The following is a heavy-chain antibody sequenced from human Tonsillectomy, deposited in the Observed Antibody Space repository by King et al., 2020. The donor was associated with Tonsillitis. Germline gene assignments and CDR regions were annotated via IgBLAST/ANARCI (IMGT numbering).Heavy chain of an antibody. V-gene: IGHV3-48*02. Sequence: EVQLVESGGGLVQPGGSLRLSCAASGFTFSSYSMNWVRQAPGKGLEWVSYISSSSSTIYYADSVKGRFTISRDNAKNSLYLQMNSLRDEDTAVYYCARTKEVVVVIVWYFDLWGRGTLVTVSS. CDR2: ISSSSSTI. J-gene: IGHJ2*01. CDR3: ARTKEVVVVIVWYFDL. CDR1: GFTFSSYS. D-gene: IGHD3-22*01.